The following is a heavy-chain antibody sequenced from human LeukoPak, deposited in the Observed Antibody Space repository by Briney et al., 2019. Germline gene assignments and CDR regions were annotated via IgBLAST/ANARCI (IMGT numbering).Heavy chain of an antibody. D-gene: IGHD1-26*01. CDR3: AKDYGWNAIVRATAGFDF. Sequence: GGSLRLSCATSGFAFSSSGMHWVRQAPGKGLEWVAVIWYDGSNEYYADSVKGRFTISRDNSKNTLYLQMSSLRAEDTAVYYCAKDYGWNAIVRATAGFDFWGQGTLVTVSS. CDR2: IWYDGSNE. CDR1: GFAFSSSG. V-gene: IGHV3-30*02. J-gene: IGHJ4*02.